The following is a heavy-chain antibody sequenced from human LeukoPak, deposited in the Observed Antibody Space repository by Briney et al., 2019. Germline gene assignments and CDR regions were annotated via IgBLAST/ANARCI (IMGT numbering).Heavy chain of an antibody. D-gene: IGHD2-15*01. CDR3: AKNVVVKRYIDF. J-gene: IGHJ4*02. Sequence: GGPLRLSCAASGFTFSNHPMSWVRQAPGKGLQGVAVISGGGRSTEYEDFVKGRFTISRDNSKNTLSLQMNSLTVEDTAIYFCAKNVVVKRYIDFWGQGTLVTVSS. CDR1: GFTFSNHP. CDR2: ISGGGRST. V-gene: IGHV3-23*01.